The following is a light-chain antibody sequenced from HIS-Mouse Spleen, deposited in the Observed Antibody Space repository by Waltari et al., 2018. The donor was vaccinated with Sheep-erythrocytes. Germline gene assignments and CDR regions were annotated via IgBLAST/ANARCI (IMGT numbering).Light chain of an antibody. J-gene: IGLJ1*01. V-gene: IGLV2-8*01. CDR2: EVS. Sequence: QSALTQPPSASGSPGQSVTIPCTGPSSDVGGSNYVPWYQQHPGKAPKLMIYEVSKRPSGVPDRFSGSKSGNTASLTVSGLQAEDEADYYCSSYAGSNNYVFGTGTKVTVL. CDR3: SSYAGSNNYV. CDR1: SSDVGGSNY.